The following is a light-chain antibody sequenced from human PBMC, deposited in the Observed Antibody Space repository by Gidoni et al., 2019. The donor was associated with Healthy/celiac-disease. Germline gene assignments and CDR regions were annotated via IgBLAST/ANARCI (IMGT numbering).Light chain of an antibody. Sequence: DIVLTHSPATLSVSPGERATLSCRASQSVSSNLAWYQQKPGQAPRIIIYGASTRATGIPARFSGSGSGTEFTLTISSLQSEDFAVYYCQQYNNWPHWTFXQXTKVEIK. CDR2: GAS. V-gene: IGKV3-15*01. CDR1: QSVSSN. J-gene: IGKJ1*01. CDR3: QQYNNWPHWT.